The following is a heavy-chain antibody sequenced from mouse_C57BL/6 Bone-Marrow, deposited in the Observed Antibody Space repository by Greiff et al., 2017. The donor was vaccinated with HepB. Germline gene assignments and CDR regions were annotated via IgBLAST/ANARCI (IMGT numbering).Heavy chain of an antibody. D-gene: IGHD2-3*01. Sequence: VQLQQSGAELVKPGASVKLSCKASGYTFTSDWMHWVKQRPGQGLEWIGMIHPNSGSTNYNEKFKSKATLTVDKSSSTAYMQLSSLTSEDSAVYYCARSLYDGYYPYFDYWGQGTTLTVSS. CDR2: IHPNSGST. J-gene: IGHJ2*01. V-gene: IGHV1-64*01. CDR1: GYTFTSDW. CDR3: ARSLYDGYYPYFDY.